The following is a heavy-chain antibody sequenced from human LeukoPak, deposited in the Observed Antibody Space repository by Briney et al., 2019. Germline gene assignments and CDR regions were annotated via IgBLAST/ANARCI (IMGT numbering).Heavy chain of an antibody. CDR1: GGSISSGGYS. CDR2: IYHSGST. CDR3: AREEADYYYGMDV. Sequence: SETLSLTCAVPGGSISSGGYSWSWIRQPPGKGLEWIGYIYHSGSTYYNPSLKSRVTISVDRSKNQFSLKLSSVTAADTAVYYCAREEADYYYGMDVWGQGTTVTVSS. J-gene: IGHJ6*02. V-gene: IGHV4-30-2*01.